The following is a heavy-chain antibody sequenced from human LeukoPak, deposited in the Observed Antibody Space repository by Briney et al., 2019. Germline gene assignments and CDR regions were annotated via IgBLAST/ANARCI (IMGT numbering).Heavy chain of an antibody. V-gene: IGHV3-48*01. CDR1: GFPLISYS. Sequence: PGGSLRLFCAASGFPLISYSINWVRQAPGKGLELVSYISSSASAIYYVDSVKGRFTVSRDNAKNSLFLQMNSPRAEDTAVYYCVRVKGSYFDYWGQGSLVTVSS. CDR3: VRVKGSYFDY. D-gene: IGHD2-15*01. J-gene: IGHJ4*02. CDR2: ISSSASAI.